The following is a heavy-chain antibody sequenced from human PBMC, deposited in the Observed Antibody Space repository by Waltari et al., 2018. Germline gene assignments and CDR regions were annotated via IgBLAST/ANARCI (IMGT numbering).Heavy chain of an antibody. V-gene: IGHV4-4*02. J-gene: IGHJ4*02. CDR2: IHHSGRT. Sequence: QVQLQESGPGLVKPSGTLSLTCAVSGASISSNYWWSWVRQSPGKGLEWIGQIHHSGRTSATPSLKSRITISVDKSKNQFSLNLSSVNDADTAVYYCAADRGNGLYFDYWGQGTLVTVSS. D-gene: IGHD2-15*01. CDR1: GASISSNYW. CDR3: AADRGNGLYFDY.